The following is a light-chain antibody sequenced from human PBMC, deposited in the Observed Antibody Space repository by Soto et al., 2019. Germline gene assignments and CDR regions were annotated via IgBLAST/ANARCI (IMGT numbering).Light chain of an antibody. CDR1: QSISSSY. CDR2: GAS. J-gene: IGKJ3*01. V-gene: IGKV3-20*01. Sequence: EIVLTKSPGTLSLSPGERATLSCRARQSISSSYLAWYQQKPGQAPRLLVYGASSRATGIPDRFSGSGSGTDFTLTIGRLEPEDFAVYYCQQYGSSRFTFGPGTKVDIK. CDR3: QQYGSSRFT.